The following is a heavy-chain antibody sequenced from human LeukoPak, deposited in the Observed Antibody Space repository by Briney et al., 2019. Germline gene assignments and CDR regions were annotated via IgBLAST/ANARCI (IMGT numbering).Heavy chain of an antibody. Sequence: ASVKVSCKASGYTFTYYEINWVRQATGQGLEWMGRMNPKNGNTDYARKFQGRVSITRNTSISTAYMELGSLRSEDTAVYYCARGHCSSITCYNGDYWGQGTLVTVSS. D-gene: IGHD2-2*02. J-gene: IGHJ4*02. V-gene: IGHV1-8*03. CDR1: GYTFTYYE. CDR2: MNPKNGNT. CDR3: ARGHCSSITCYNGDY.